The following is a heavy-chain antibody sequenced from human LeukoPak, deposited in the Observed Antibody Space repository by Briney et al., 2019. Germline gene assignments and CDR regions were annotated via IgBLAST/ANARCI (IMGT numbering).Heavy chain of an antibody. CDR3: AREGNAGSGSSVAFDI. CDR2: IYYSGST. V-gene: IGHV4-39*02. CDR1: GDSVYNSNYY. D-gene: IGHD1-26*01. Sequence: SETLSLTCTVSGDSVYNSNYYWGWIRQPPGKGLEWIGSIYYSGSTYYNPSLKSRVTISLDTSKNHFSLKLNSVTAADTAVYYCAREGNAGSGSSVAFDIWGQGTMVTVSS. J-gene: IGHJ3*02.